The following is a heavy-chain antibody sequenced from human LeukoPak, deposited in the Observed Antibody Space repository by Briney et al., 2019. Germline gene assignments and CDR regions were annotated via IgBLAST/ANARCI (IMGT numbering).Heavy chain of an antibody. D-gene: IGHD2-15*01. J-gene: IGHJ4*02. Sequence: GGSLRLSCAASGFAFSTYSRDWLRQAPGKGQEWVSYIRSDSTIIHYADSVKGRFTMSRDNGKNSLYLQMNSLRPEDTAVYYCARNGALGDCSGGSCPLDYWGQGTLVSVSS. CDR1: GFAFSTYS. CDR3: ARNGALGDCSGGSCPLDY. CDR2: IRSDSTII. V-gene: IGHV3-48*01.